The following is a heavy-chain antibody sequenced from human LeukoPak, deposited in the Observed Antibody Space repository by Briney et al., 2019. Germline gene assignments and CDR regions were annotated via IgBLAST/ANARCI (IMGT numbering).Heavy chain of an antibody. Sequence: GASVKVSCKASGYTFTSYGISWVRQAPGQGLEWMGCISAYNGNTNYAQKLQGRVTMTTDTSTSTAYMELRSLRSDDTAVYYCARSREQLWSPIPPTYFDYWGQGTLVTVSS. CDR1: GYTFTSYG. CDR2: ISAYNGNT. D-gene: IGHD5-18*01. V-gene: IGHV1-18*01. CDR3: ARSREQLWSPIPPTYFDY. J-gene: IGHJ4*02.